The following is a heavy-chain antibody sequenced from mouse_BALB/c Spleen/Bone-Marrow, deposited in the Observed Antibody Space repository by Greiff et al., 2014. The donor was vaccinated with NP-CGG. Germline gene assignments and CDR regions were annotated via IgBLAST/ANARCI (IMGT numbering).Heavy chain of an antibody. CDR3: ARDRGLLRFDY. J-gene: IGHJ2*01. CDR1: GFTFADYY. Sequence: EVHLVESGGGLVQPGGSLRLSCATSGFTFADYYMSWVRQPPGKALEWLGFIRNIANGYTTEYSASVKGRFTISRDNSQSILYLQMNTLRAEDSATYYCARDRGLLRFDYWGQGTTLTVSS. CDR2: IRNIANGYTT. D-gene: IGHD2-3*01. V-gene: IGHV7-3*02.